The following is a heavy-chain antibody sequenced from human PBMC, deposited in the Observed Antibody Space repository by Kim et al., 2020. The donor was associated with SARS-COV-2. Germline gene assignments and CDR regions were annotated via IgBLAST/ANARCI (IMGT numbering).Heavy chain of an antibody. J-gene: IGHJ4*02. V-gene: IGHV3-23*03. CDR2: T. CDR3: ATTTSGWIFDY. Sequence: TFHADSVKGRFTITRDDSKSTLYLQINSLRAEDTAVYYCATTTSGWIFDYWGQGTMVTVSS. D-gene: IGHD6-19*01.